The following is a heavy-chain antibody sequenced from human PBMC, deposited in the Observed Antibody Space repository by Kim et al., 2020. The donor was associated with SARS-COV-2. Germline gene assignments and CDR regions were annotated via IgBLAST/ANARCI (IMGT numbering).Heavy chain of an antibody. CDR2: VNYTGST. Sequence: SETLSLTCTVSAVSVSPFLWAWVRQPPGKGPEWLGFVNYTGSTKYNPSLRSRLSMSVDLSKNQFSLTLTSLTAADTAVYYCAREEGREGGLDDWGPGTLV. V-gene: IGHV4-59*02. D-gene: IGHD1-26*01. J-gene: IGHJ4*02. CDR1: AVSVSPFL. CDR3: AREEGREGGLDD.